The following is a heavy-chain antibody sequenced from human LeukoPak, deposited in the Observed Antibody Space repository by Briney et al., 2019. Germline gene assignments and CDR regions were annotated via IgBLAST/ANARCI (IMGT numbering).Heavy chain of an antibody. J-gene: IGHJ4*02. CDR2: ISSNGGST. CDR1: GFTSSSYA. D-gene: IGHD2-15*01. Sequence: GGSLRLSCAASGFTSSSYAMHWVRQAPGKGLEYVSAISSNGGSTYYANSVKGRFTISRDNSKNTLYLQMGSLRAEDMAVYYCARFRCSGGSCYYDYWGQGTLVTVSS. V-gene: IGHV3-64*01. CDR3: ARFRCSGGSCYYDY.